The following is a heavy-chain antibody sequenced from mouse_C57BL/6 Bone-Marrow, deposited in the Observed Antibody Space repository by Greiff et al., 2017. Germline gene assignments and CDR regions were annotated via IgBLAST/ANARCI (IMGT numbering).Heavy chain of an antibody. D-gene: IGHD4-1*02. Sequence: VQLQQSGAELVRPGASVKLSCTASGFNIKDDYMHWVKQRPEQGLEWIGWIDPANGDTEYASKFQGKATITADTSSNTAYLQLSSLTSEDTAVYYCTTNWAWFAYWGQGTLGTVSA. J-gene: IGHJ3*01. CDR3: TTNWAWFAY. CDR1: GFNIKDDY. V-gene: IGHV14-4*01. CDR2: IDPANGDT.